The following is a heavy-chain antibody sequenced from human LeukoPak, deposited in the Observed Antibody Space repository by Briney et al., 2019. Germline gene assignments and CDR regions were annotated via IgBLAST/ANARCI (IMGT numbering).Heavy chain of an antibody. CDR2: IYYSGST. Sequence: PSQTLSLTCTVSGGSISSGDYYWSGIRQPPGKGLEWIGYIYYSGSTYYNPSLKSRVTISVDTSKNQFTLKLSSVTAADTAVYYCKEEKVATIGYSDYWGQGTLVTVSS. V-gene: IGHV4-30-4*01. J-gene: IGHJ4*02. D-gene: IGHD5-12*01. CDR1: GGSISSGDYY. CDR3: KEEKVATIGYSDY.